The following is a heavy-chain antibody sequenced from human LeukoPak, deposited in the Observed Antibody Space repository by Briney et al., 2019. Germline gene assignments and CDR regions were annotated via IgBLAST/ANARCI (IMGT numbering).Heavy chain of an antibody. V-gene: IGHV1-69-2*01. J-gene: IGHJ4*02. Sequence: ASVKVSCKVSGYTFTYYYMHWVRQAPGKGLEWMGLVDPEDGETIYAEKFQGRVTITADTSTDAAYMELSSLRSEDTAVYYCATGRNIVVVPAAMDYWGQGTLVTVSS. CDR3: ATGRNIVVVPAAMDY. CDR1: GYTFTYYY. CDR2: VDPEDGET. D-gene: IGHD2-2*01.